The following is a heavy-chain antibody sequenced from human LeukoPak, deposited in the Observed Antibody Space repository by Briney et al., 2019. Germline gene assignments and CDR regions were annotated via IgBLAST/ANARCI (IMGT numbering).Heavy chain of an antibody. CDR2: IKQAGSEK. J-gene: IGHJ4*02. D-gene: IGHD6-25*01. V-gene: IGHV3-7*01. CDR3: AREHAAADY. Sequence: PGGSLRLSCAASGFTFSRYWMSWVRQAPGKGLEWVANIKQAGSEKYYVDSVKGRFTISRDNAKNSLYLQMNSLRAEDTAVYYCAREHAAADYWGQGTLVTVSS. CDR1: GFTFSRYW.